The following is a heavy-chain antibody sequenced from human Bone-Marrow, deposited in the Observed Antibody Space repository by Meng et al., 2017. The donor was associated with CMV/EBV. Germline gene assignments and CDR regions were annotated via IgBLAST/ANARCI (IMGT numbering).Heavy chain of an antibody. CDR1: GFTFGNGW. Sequence: SCAASGFTFGNGWMSWVRQAPGKGLEWVGRIKSKTDGGTRDYAAPVKGRFTISRDDSKNTLYLQMNSLKTEDTAMYYCTTPKLRYGHWGQGTLVTVSS. CDR3: TTPKLRYGH. J-gene: IGHJ4*02. D-gene: IGHD3-9*01. V-gene: IGHV3-15*01. CDR2: IKSKTDGGTR.